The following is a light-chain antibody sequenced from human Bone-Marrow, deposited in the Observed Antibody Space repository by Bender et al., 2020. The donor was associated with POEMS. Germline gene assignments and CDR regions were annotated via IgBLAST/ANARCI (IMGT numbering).Light chain of an antibody. V-gene: IGLV2-14*01. J-gene: IGLJ3*02. CDR1: RSDVGNSNF. CDR2: EVS. Sequence: QAALTQPASVSGSPGQSITISCTGTRSDVGNSNFVSWFQQQPGRAPTLILHEVSDRPSGVSTRFSGSKSGNTASLTVSGLQAEDEGIYYCCSHTYTGAVLFGGGTRLTV. CDR3: CSHTYTGAVL.